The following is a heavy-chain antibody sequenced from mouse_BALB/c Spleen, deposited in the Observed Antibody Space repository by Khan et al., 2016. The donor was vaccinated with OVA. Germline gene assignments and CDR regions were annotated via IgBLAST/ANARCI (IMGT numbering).Heavy chain of an antibody. CDR2: INPNNGDA. V-gene: IGHV1S81*02. J-gene: IGHJ3*01. CDR3: TRSGYGSFAY. D-gene: IGHD2-2*01. Sequence: VQLQESGAELVKPGASVKLSCKASGYTFNSYYMYWVKQRPGQGLEWIGEINPNNGDANFNEKFKNKATLTVDKSSNTTFMQLSSLTSEDSAVYYCTRSGYGSFAYWGQGTLVTDSA. CDR1: GYTFNSYY.